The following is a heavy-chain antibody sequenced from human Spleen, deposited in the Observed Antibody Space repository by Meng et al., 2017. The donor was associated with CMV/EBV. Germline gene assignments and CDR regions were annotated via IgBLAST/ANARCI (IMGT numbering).Heavy chain of an antibody. CDR1: GFSISYFW. J-gene: IGHJ4*02. Sequence: EALLVESGGGLVQPGGYLRLSCAVSGFSISYFWMSWVRQAPGKGLEWVASIKGDGSEQHYVDSVKGRYTISRDNSKNSLYLQINSLRVEDTAVYYCRDGHYSGRWGQGTLVTVSS. D-gene: IGHD2-21*01. CDR3: RDGHYSGR. CDR2: IKGDGSEQ. V-gene: IGHV3-7*02.